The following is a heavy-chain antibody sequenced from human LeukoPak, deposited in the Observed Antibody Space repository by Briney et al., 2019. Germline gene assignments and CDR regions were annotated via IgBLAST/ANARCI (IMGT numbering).Heavy chain of an antibody. V-gene: IGHV4-59*01. D-gene: IGHD6-13*01. CDR3: AGSYSSSWYGYNWFDP. J-gene: IGHJ5*02. CDR1: GGSISSYY. Sequence: SETLSLTCTVSGGSISSYYWSWIRQPPGKGLEWTGYIYYSGSTNYNPSLKSRVTISVDTSKNQFSLKLSSVTAADTAVYYCAGSYSSSWYGYNWFDPWGQGTLVTVSS. CDR2: IYYSGST.